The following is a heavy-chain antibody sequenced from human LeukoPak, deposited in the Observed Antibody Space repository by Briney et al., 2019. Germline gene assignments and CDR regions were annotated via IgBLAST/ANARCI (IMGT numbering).Heavy chain of an antibody. CDR2: IYHSGST. CDR1: GYSISSGYC. Sequence: PSETRSLTCAVSGYSISSGYCWGWIRQPPGKGLEWIGSIYHSGSTYYNASLKSRVTISVDTSKNQFSLKLRSVTAADTAVYYCARQSGDFDYWGQGTLVTVSS. J-gene: IGHJ4*02. CDR3: ARQSGDFDY. D-gene: IGHD4-17*01. V-gene: IGHV4-38-2*01.